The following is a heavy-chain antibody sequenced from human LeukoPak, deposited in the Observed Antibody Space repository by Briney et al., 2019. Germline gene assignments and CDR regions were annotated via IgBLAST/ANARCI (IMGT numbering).Heavy chain of an antibody. CDR1: GGTFSSYT. V-gene: IGHV1-69*02. D-gene: IGHD3-22*01. Sequence: SVKVSCKASGGTFSSYTISWMRQAPGQGLEWMGRIIPILGIANYAQKFQGRVTITADKSTSTAYMELSSLRSEDTAVYYCARYYDSSGYYYGYWGQGTLVTVSS. CDR3: ARYYDSSGYYYGY. CDR2: IIPILGIA. J-gene: IGHJ4*02.